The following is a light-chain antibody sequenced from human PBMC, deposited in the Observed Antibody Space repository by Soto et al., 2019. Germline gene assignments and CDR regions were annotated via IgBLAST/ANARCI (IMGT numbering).Light chain of an antibody. CDR1: SSDVGGYNY. Sequence: QSALTQPPSASGSPGQSVTISCTGTSSDVGGYNYVSWYQHHPGKAPKVMMYEVSKRPSGVPDRFSGSKSGNTASLTVSGLQTEDEADYYCNSYAGSNGVVFGGGTQLTVL. J-gene: IGLJ2*01. V-gene: IGLV2-8*01. CDR3: NSYAGSNGVV. CDR2: EVS.